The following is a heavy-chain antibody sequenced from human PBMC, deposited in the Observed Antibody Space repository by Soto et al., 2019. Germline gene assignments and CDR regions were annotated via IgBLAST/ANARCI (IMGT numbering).Heavy chain of an antibody. Sequence: ASVKVSCKASGYTFTSYGISWVRQAPGQGLEWMGWISAYNGNTNYAQKLQGRVTMTTDTSTSTAYMELRSLRPDDTAVYYCARDFNDSSGYYYVWFDYWGQGTLVTVSS. V-gene: IGHV1-18*04. CDR2: ISAYNGNT. CDR3: ARDFNDSSGYYYVWFDY. CDR1: GYTFTSYG. D-gene: IGHD3-22*01. J-gene: IGHJ4*02.